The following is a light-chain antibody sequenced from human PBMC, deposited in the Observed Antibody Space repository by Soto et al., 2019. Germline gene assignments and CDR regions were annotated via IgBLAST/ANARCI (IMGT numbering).Light chain of an antibody. J-gene: IGKJ1*01. CDR3: QQYHTRPPT. CDR1: QSISNT. V-gene: IGKV3-15*01. Sequence: EVVMTQSPATLSVSTGEGATLSCRASQSISNTLAWYQLRPGQSPRPLMYDAATTATGIPARFSGSGSGTEFTLTISSLQSEDFAVHYCQQYHTRPPTFGQGTKVEIK. CDR2: DAA.